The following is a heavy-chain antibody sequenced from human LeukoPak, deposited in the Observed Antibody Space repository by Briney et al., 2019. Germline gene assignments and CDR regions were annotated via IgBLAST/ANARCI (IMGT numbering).Heavy chain of an antibody. CDR2: IYPGDSDT. J-gene: IGHJ4*02. V-gene: IGHV5-51*01. CDR1: GYNFNNYW. D-gene: IGHD6-19*01. Sequence: GESLKISCKTSGYNFNNYWIAWVRQMPGKGLEWMGIIYPGDSDTRYSPSFQGHVTFSADKSISTAYLHCSSPKASDTAMYYCATLLRGIYSSGPHASFDYWGQGTLVTVSS. CDR3: ATLLRGIYSSGPHASFDY.